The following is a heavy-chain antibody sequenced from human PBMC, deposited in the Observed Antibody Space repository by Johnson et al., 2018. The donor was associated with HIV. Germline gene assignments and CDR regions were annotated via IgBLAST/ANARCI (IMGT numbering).Heavy chain of an antibody. CDR2: ISNDGSNK. Sequence: QVQLVESGGGLIQPGGSLRLSCAASGFTFSRYGIHWVRQAPGKGLEWVAVISNDGSNKYYADSLKGRFTISRDNSKNTLYLQMNSLRAEDTAVYYCAREGQEFNDAFDIWGQGTMVTVSS. D-gene: IGHD3-10*01. J-gene: IGHJ3*02. CDR3: AREGQEFNDAFDI. CDR1: GFTFSRYG. V-gene: IGHV3-30*03.